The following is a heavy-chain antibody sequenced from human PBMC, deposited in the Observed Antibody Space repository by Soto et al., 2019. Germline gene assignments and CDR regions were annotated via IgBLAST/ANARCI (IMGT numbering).Heavy chain of an antibody. CDR2: ISWNSGNI. D-gene: IGHD5-18*01. Sequence: EVQLEESGGALVQPGRSLRLSCAASGFTFDDYAMNWVRQVLGKGLEWVSSISWNSGNIGYAASVKGRFTTSIDNAEYSLYLQMNRLRPEDTALYYCVRSKGGYSYGTPFDYWGQGTLVTVSS. V-gene: IGHV3-9*01. J-gene: IGHJ4*02. CDR3: VRSKGGYSYGTPFDY. CDR1: GFTFDDYA.